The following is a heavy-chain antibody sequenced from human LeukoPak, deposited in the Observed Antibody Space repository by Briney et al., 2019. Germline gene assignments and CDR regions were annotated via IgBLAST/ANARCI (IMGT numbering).Heavy chain of an antibody. V-gene: IGHV3-48*01. D-gene: IGHD6-13*01. Sequence: PGGSLRLSCAASGFTFSSYSMNWVRQAPGKGLEWVSYISSSSTIYYADSVKGRFTISRDNAKNSLYLQMNSLRAEDTAVYYCARGALHSSWEQHYFDYWGQGTLVTVSS. CDR3: ARGALHSSWEQHYFDY. CDR1: GFTFSSYS. J-gene: IGHJ4*02. CDR2: ISSSSTI.